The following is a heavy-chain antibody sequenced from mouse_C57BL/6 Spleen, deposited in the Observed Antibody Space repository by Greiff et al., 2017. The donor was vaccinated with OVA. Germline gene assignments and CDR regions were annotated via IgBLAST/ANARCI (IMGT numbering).Heavy chain of an antibody. J-gene: IGHJ2*01. CDR2: INYDGSST. CDR3: SRYRWGGDYFDY. D-gene: IGHD2-13*01. V-gene: IGHV5-16*01. CDR1: GFTFSDYY. Sequence: EVKLVESEGGLVQPGSSMKLSCTASGFTFSDYYMAWVRQVPEKGLDWVANINYDGSSTYYLDNLKSRFIISRDNAKNILYLQMSRLKSEDTATCSRSRYRWGGDYFDYWGQGTTLTVSS.